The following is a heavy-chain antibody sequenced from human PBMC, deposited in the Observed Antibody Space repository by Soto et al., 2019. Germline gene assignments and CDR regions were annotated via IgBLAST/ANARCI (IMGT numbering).Heavy chain of an antibody. V-gene: IGHV5-10-1*01. D-gene: IGHD1-26*01. Sequence: PGESLQICCKGSGYIFTSYWISWVRQLPGKGLERMGRIDPSDSYTNYSPSFQGHVTISADKSISTAYLQWSSLKASDTAMYYCSRSSKRRRSGMDVSGQGTTVTVSS. J-gene: IGHJ6*02. CDR1: GYIFTSYW. CDR2: IDPSDSYT. CDR3: SRSSKRRRSGMDV.